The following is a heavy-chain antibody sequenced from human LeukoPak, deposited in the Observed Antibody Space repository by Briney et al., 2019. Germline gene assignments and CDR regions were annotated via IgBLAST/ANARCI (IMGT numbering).Heavy chain of an antibody. Sequence: PSETLSLTCTVTGDSITGRTYYWAWIRQPAGQGLEWIGTIYYSGTTYYNPSLKSRVTISLDTSGNQLSLGLTSVIAMDTAIYYCARHRYYDSWVHTGAFDIWGHGTTVTVSS. CDR3: ARHRYYDSWVHTGAFDI. J-gene: IGHJ3*02. V-gene: IGHV4-39*01. CDR1: GDSITGRTYY. CDR2: IYYSGTT. D-gene: IGHD3-3*01.